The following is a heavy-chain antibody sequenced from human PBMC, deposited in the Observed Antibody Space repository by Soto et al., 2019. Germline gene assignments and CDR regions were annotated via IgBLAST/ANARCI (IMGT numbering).Heavy chain of an antibody. D-gene: IGHD2-2*01. V-gene: IGHV3-23*01. Sequence: PGGSLRLSCAASGFTFYNYARNWVRQAPGNGLEWVSTIDYDVVNKQYADSVKGRFTVSRDNSKDTVDLQMNSLRAEDTAVYYCARGCSSASCYYYWGQGTLVTVSS. CDR3: ARGCSSASCYYY. CDR2: IDYDVVNK. J-gene: IGHJ4*02. CDR1: GFTFYNYA.